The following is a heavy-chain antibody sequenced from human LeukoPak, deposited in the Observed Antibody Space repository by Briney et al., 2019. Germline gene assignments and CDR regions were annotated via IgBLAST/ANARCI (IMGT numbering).Heavy chain of an antibody. CDR3: AKASEAIVVVVAARVVYFDY. J-gene: IGHJ4*02. D-gene: IGHD2-15*01. CDR2: ISGSGGST. V-gene: IGHV3-23*01. CDR1: GFTFSSYA. Sequence: GGSLRLSCAASGFTFSSYAMSWVSQAPGKGLEWVSAISGSGGSTYYADSVKGRFTISRDNSKNTLYLQMNSLRAEDTAVYYCAKASEAIVVVVAARVVYFDYWGQGTLVTVSS.